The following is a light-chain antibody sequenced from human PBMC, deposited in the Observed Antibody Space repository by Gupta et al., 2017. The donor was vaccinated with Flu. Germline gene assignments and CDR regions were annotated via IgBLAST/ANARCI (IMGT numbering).Light chain of an antibody. J-gene: IGKJ2*01. V-gene: IGKV1-39*01. CDR1: QSIDAY. CDR3: QQSYSGPYT. CDR2: AAS. Sequence: ITCRASQSIDAYLNWYQQKPGKAPKLLIYAASRLQSGVPSRFSGSASGTDSTLTISSLQPEDSAIYYCQQSYSGPYTFGQGTKVEI.